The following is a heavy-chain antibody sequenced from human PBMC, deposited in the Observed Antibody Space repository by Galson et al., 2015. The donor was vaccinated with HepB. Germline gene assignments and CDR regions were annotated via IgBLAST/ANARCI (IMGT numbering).Heavy chain of an antibody. CDR2: IIPIFGTA. J-gene: IGHJ4*02. V-gene: IGHV1-69*13. D-gene: IGHD4-17*01. CDR3: ASTPRSTSEDYGGY. CDR1: GGTFSSYA. Sequence: VKVSCKASGGTFSSYAISWVRQAPGQGLEWMGGIIPIFGTANYAQKFQGRVTITADESTSTAYMELSSLRSEDTAVYYCASTPRSTSEDYGGYWGQGTLVTVSS.